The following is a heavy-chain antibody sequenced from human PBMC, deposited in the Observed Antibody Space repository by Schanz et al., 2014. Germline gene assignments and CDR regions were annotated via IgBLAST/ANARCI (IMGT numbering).Heavy chain of an antibody. J-gene: IGHJ3*02. CDR2: ISSTSTYL. V-gene: IGHV3-21*01. CDR1: GFSVSSNF. CDR3: ARSYHDDDDYTRALDM. Sequence: EVQLVESGGGLVQPGGSLRLSCAASGFSVSSNFMTWVRQAPGKGLEWVSSISSTSTYLYYADSVKGRFTISRDNAQNSLFLQMNSLRVEDTAVYYCARSYHDDDDYTRALDMWGQGTMVTVSS. D-gene: IGHD3-16*01.